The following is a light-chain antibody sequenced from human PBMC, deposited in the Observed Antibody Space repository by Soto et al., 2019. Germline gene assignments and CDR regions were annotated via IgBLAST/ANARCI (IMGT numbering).Light chain of an antibody. J-gene: IGKJ1*01. CDR1: QSVSNNY. CDR2: GAS. CDR3: QQYNSYSWT. V-gene: IGKV3-20*01. Sequence: EIVLTQSPGTLSLSPGERATLSCRASQSVSNNYLAWYQQKPGQAPRLLIYGASNRATGIPDRFSGSGSGTDFTLTINSLQPDDFATYYCQQYNSYSWTFGQGTKVDI.